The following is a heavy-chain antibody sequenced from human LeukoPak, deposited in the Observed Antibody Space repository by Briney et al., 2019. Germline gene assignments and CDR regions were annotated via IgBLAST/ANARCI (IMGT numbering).Heavy chain of an antibody. CDR3: ARLCLELFDY. D-gene: IGHD3-3*01. Sequence: GGSLRLSCAASGFTFSSYSMNWVRQAPGKGLEWVSSISSSSSYIYYADSVKGRFTISRDNAENSLYLQMNSLRAEDTAVYYCARLCLELFDYWGQGTLVTVSS. CDR2: ISSSSSYI. V-gene: IGHV3-21*01. J-gene: IGHJ4*02. CDR1: GFTFSSYS.